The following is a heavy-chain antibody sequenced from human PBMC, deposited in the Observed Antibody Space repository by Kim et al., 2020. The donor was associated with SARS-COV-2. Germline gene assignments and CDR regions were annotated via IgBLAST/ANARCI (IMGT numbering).Heavy chain of an antibody. V-gene: IGHV1-46*01. Sequence: YEQKFQGRVTMTRDTSTRTVYMELSSLRSEDTAVYYCAREYFWEPGGMDVWGQGTTVTVSS. D-gene: IGHD1-26*01. CDR3: AREYFWEPGGMDV. J-gene: IGHJ6*02.